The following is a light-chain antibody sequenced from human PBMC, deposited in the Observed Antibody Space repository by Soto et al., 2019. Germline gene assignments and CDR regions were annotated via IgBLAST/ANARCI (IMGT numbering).Light chain of an antibody. J-gene: IGKJ1*01. CDR1: QSISSW. Sequence: DLPMTQSPSTLSASVGDRVTITCRASQSISSWLAWYQQKPGKAPKLLIYDASSLESGVPSRFSGSGSGTEFTLTISSLQPDDFATYYCQQYNSYPSTFGQGTKVEIK. CDR3: QQYNSYPST. CDR2: DAS. V-gene: IGKV1-5*01.